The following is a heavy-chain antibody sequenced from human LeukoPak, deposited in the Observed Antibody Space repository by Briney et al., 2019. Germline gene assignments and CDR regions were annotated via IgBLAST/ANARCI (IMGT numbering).Heavy chain of an antibody. CDR2: IYHSGST. Sequence: SQTLSLTCAVSGGSISSGGYSWSWIRQPPGKGLEWIGYIYHSGSTYYNPSLKSRVTISVDRSKNQFSLKLSSVTAADTAVYYCARGYCSGGSCSVRGLTNWSDPWGQGTLVTVSS. CDR1: GGSISSGGYS. V-gene: IGHV4-30-2*01. J-gene: IGHJ5*02. CDR3: ARGYCSGGSCSVRGLTNWSDP. D-gene: IGHD2-15*01.